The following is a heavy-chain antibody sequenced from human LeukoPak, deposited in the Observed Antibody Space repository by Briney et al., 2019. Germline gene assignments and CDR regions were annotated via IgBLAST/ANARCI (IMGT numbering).Heavy chain of an antibody. CDR1: GDSISSSSYY. Sequence: SETLSLTRTVSGDSISSSSYYWGWIRQPPGKELEWIGSIFYDGSTYYNPSLKSRLTMFADTSKNQFSLKMTSVTAADTAVYYCVRDYSNFVQGDWGQGTLVTVSS. J-gene: IGHJ4*02. V-gene: IGHV4-39*02. CDR3: VRDYSNFVQGD. CDR2: IFYDGST. D-gene: IGHD4-11*01.